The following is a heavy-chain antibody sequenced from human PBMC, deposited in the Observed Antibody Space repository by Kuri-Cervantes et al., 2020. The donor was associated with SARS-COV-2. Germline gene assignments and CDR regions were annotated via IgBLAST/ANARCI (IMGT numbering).Heavy chain of an antibody. D-gene: IGHD2-2*01. CDR2: INPNSGGT. CDR3: ARGLGYCSSTSCQNYYYYGMDV. J-gene: IGHJ6*02. V-gene: IGHV1-2*02. Sequence: ASVKVSCKASGYTFSKDRFAWVRQAPGQGLEWMGWINPNSGGTNYAQKFQGRVTMTRDTSISTAYMELSRLRSDDTAVYYCARGLGYCSSTSCQNYYYYGMDVWGQGTTVTVSS. CDR1: GYTFSKDR.